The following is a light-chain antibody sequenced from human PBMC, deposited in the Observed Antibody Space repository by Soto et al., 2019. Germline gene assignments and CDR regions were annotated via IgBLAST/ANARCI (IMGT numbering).Light chain of an antibody. J-gene: IGLJ1*01. CDR1: SSDVGGYNY. CDR3: SSNTTVSTHV. CDR2: DVR. V-gene: IGLV2-14*01. Sequence: QSVLTQPASVSGSPGQSITISCTGTSSDVGGYNYVSWYQQHPGKAPKLMIYDVRNRPSGVSNRFSGSKSVNTASLTISGLQAEDEADYYCSSNTTVSTHVFGTGTKVTVL.